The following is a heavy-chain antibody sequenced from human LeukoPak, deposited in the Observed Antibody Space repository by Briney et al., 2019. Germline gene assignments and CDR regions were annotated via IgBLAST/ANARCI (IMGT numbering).Heavy chain of an antibody. Sequence: PGGSLRLSCAASGFTFSSYEMNWVRQAPGKGLEWVSYISSSGNNIYYADSVKGRFTISRDNAKNSLYLQMSSLRAEDTAVYYCARGSGFDPWGQGTLVTVSS. J-gene: IGHJ5*02. CDR2: ISSSGNNI. V-gene: IGHV3-48*03. CDR1: GFTFSSYE. CDR3: ARGSGFDP.